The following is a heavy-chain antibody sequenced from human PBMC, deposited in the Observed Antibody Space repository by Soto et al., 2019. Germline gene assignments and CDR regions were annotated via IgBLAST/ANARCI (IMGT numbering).Heavy chain of an antibody. Sequence: SETLSLTCTVSGGSISSSTYYWGWIRQSPGKGLEWIGTISHTGAAYYNPSLESRVVISVGTSENQFSLKLSSVTAADTAVYYCARVPDYWGQGTLVTVSS. CDR3: ARVPDY. V-gene: IGHV4-39*07. CDR2: ISHTGAA. CDR1: GGSISSSTYY. J-gene: IGHJ4*02.